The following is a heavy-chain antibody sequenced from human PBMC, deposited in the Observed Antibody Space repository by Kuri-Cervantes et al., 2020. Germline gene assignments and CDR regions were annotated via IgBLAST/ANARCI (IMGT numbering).Heavy chain of an antibody. J-gene: IGHJ4*02. CDR2: ISYDGSNK. V-gene: IGHV3-30-3*01. CDR3: ARGWASIAAGFDY. Sequence: GGSLRLSCAASGFTFSSYAMHWVRQAPGKGLEWVAVISYDGSNKYYADSVKGRFTISRDNAKNSLYLQMNSLRAEDTAVYYCARGWASIAAGFDYWGQGTLVTVSS. CDR1: GFTFSSYA. D-gene: IGHD6-25*01.